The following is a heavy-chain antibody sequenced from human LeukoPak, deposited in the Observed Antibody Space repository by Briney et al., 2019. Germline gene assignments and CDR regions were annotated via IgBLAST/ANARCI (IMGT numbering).Heavy chain of an antibody. CDR1: GGTFSSYA. Sequence: ASVKVSCKASGGTFSSYAISWVRQAPGQGLEWMGGFDPEDGETIYAQKFQGRVTMTEDTSTDTAYMELSSLRSEDTAVYYCATLPPWGIAAANFDYWGQGTLVTVSS. CDR2: FDPEDGET. V-gene: IGHV1-24*01. J-gene: IGHJ4*02. CDR3: ATLPPWGIAAANFDY. D-gene: IGHD6-13*01.